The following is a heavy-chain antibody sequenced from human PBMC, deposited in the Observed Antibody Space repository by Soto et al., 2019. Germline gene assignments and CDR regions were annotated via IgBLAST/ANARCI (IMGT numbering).Heavy chain of an antibody. D-gene: IGHD3-22*01. V-gene: IGHV4-61*01. CDR2: IYYSGST. Sequence: PSETLSLTCTVSGGSVSSGSYYWSWIRQPPGKGLEWIGYIYYSGSTNYNPSLKSRVTISVDTSKNQFSLKLSSVTAADTAVYYCGSLGYYYDSSGYYSDYWGQGTLVTVPQ. CDR3: GSLGYYYDSSGYYSDY. CDR1: GGSVSSGSYY. J-gene: IGHJ4*02.